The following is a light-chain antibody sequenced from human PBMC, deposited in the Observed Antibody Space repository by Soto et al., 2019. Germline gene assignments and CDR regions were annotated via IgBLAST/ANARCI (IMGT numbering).Light chain of an antibody. CDR2: GAS. V-gene: IGKV3-15*01. J-gene: IGKJ1*01. Sequence: EIGMTQSPATLSVSPGERATLSCRASESVSSNLAWYQQIPVQAPRLLIYGASTRATGIPDRFSGSGSGTEFTLTISSLQSEDFAVYYCQQDINWPTWTFGQGTKVEIK. CDR3: QQDINWPTWT. CDR1: ESVSSN.